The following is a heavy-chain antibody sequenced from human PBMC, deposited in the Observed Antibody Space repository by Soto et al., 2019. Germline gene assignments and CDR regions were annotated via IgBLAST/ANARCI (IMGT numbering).Heavy chain of an antibody. CDR2: IHQSGST. J-gene: IGHJ4*01. CDR3: ATRNYYDSTGYFTF. Sequence: SETLSLTCVVSGGSISSHNWWTWVRQPPGKGLEWIGEIHQSGSTNYNPSLKSRVTISVDRSENHFSLRLSSVTAADTAVYYCATRNYYDSTGYFTFWGHGTLVTVSS. V-gene: IGHV4-4*02. D-gene: IGHD3-22*01. CDR1: GGSISSHNW.